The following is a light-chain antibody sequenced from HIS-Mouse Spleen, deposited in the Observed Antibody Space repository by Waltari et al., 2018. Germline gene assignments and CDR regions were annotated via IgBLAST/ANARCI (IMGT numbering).Light chain of an antibody. V-gene: IGKV3-20*01. CDR1: QSVSSSH. Sequence: EIVLTQSPGTLSLSPGERATLSCRASQSVSSSHLAWYQQKPGQAPRLLIYGASSRATGIPDRFSGSGSGTDFTLTISRLEPEDFAVYYCQQYGSSPPDLTFGGGTKVEIK. CDR2: GAS. CDR3: QQYGSSPPDLT. J-gene: IGKJ4*01.